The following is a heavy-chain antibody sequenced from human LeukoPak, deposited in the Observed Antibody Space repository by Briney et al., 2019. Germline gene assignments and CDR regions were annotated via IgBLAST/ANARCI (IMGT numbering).Heavy chain of an antibody. CDR1: GFTFSDYY. CDR2: ISSSSSYT. CDR3: ARIYGSGSYIFDY. J-gene: IGHJ4*02. D-gene: IGHD3-10*01. Sequence: PGGSLGLSCAASGFTFSDYYMSWIRQAPGKGLEWVSYISSSSSYTNYADSVKGRFTISRDNAKNSLYLQMNSLRAEDTAVYYCARIYGSGSYIFDYWGQGTLVTVSS. V-gene: IGHV3-11*03.